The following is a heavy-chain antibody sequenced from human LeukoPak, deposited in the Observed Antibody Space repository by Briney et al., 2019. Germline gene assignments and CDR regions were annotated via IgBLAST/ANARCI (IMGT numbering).Heavy chain of an antibody. V-gene: IGHV3-30*02. CDR2: IRYDGSNK. Sequence: GGSLRLSCAASGFTFSSYGMHWVRQAPGKGLEWVAFIRYDGSNKYYADSVKGRFTISRDNSKSTLYLQMNSLRPGDTAVYYCAKGGSNNWSFDNWGQGTLVTVSS. J-gene: IGHJ4*02. CDR3: AKGGSNNWSFDN. CDR1: GFTFSSYG. D-gene: IGHD1-1*01.